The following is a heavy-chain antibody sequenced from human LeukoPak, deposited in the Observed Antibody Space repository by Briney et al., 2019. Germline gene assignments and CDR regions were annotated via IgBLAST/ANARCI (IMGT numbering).Heavy chain of an antibody. CDR1: GSTFSSYS. J-gene: IGHJ4*02. V-gene: IGHV3-21*01. D-gene: IGHD1-26*01. Sequence: GGSLRLSCAASGSTFSSYSMNWVRQAPGKGLEWVSSISSSSSYIYYADSVKGRFTISRDNAKNSLYLQMNSLRAEDTAVYYCARDRGSYFDYWGQGTLVTVSS. CDR3: ARDRGSYFDY. CDR2: ISSSSSYI.